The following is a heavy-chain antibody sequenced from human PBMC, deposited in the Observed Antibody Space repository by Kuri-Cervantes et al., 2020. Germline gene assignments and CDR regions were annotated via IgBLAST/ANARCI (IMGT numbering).Heavy chain of an antibody. CDR3: AKNGDFWSGYYYYGMDV. CDR1: GFTFSSYW. J-gene: IGHJ6*02. V-gene: IGHV3-74*03. Sequence: ETLSLTCAASGFTFSSYWMHWVRQAPGKGLVWVSRINSDGSSRKYADSVKGRFTISRDNAKNTLYLQMNSLGAEDTAVYYCAKNGDFWSGYYYYGMDVWGQGTTVTVSS. D-gene: IGHD3-3*01. CDR2: INSDGSSR.